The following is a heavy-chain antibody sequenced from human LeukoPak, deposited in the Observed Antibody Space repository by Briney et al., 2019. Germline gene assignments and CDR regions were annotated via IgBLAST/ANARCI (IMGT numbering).Heavy chain of an antibody. J-gene: IGHJ5*02. V-gene: IGHV4-34*01. Sequence: SSETLSLTCAVYGGSFSGYYWSWIRQPPGKGLEWIGEINHSGSTNYNPSLKSRVTISVDTSKNQFSLKLSSVTAADTAVYYCARGWSGEMATISSWFDPWGQGTLVTVSS. CDR2: INHSGST. CDR1: GGSFSGYY. CDR3: ARGWSGEMATISSWFDP. D-gene: IGHD5-24*01.